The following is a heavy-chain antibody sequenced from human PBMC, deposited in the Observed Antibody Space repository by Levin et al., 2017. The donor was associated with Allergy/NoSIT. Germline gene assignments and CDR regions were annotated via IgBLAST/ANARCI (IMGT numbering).Heavy chain of an antibody. CDR3: ARDFWSGTLPTDYYYYGMDV. CDR1: GFTFSDYY. J-gene: IGHJ6*02. CDR2: ISSSGSTI. V-gene: IGHV3-11*01. D-gene: IGHD3-3*01. Sequence: SCAASGFTFSDYYMSWIRQAPGKGLEWVSYISSSGSTIYYADSVKGRFTISRDNAKNSLYLQMNSLRAEDTAVYYCARDFWSGTLPTDYYYYGMDVWGQGTTVTVSS.